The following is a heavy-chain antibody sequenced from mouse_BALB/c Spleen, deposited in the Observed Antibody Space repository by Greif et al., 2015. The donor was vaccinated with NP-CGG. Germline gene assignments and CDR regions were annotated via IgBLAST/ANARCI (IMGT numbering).Heavy chain of an antibody. D-gene: IGHD2-4*01. CDR1: GYTFSSYW. J-gene: IGHJ4*01. V-gene: IGHV1-9*01. Sequence: QVQLQQSGAELMKPGASVKISCKATGYTFSSYWIEWVKQRPGHGLEWIGEILPGSGSTNYNEKFKGKATFTADTSSNTAYMQLSSLTSEDSAVYYCARGGLHYAMDYWGQGTSVTVSS. CDR3: ARGGLHYAMDY. CDR2: ILPGSGST.